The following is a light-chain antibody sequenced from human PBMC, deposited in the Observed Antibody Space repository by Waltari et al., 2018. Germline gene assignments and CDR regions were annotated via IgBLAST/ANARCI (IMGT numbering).Light chain of an antibody. J-gene: IGLJ2*01. Sequence: QSALTQPPSASGSPGQTVIISCTGTSSDIGAYQYVSWYQQIPGRAPARIIYEVDRRPPGVPDRSPASKFGNTASLTVAGLQTEDEGDYYCSSYAGSNKLIFGGVTKLTVL. CDR2: EVD. CDR1: SSDIGAYQY. CDR3: SSYAGSNKLI. V-gene: IGLV2-8*01.